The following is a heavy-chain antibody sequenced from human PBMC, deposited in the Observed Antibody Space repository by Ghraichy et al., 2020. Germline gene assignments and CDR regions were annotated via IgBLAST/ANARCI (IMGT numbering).Heavy chain of an antibody. V-gene: IGHV3-30-3*01. J-gene: IGHJ4*02. Sequence: GGSLRLSCAASGFTFSSYAMHWVRQAPGKGLEWVAVISYDGSNKYYADSVKGRFTISRDNSKNTLYLQMNSLRAEDTAVYYCARDLRSSGIAAAPTFDYWGQGTLVTVSS. CDR3: ARDLRSSGIAAAPTFDY. D-gene: IGHD6-13*01. CDR1: GFTFSSYA. CDR2: ISYDGSNK.